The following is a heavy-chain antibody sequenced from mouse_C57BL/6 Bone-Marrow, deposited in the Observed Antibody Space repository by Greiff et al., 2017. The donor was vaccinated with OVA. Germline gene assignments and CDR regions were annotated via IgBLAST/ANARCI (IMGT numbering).Heavy chain of an antibody. CDR1: GYSITSGYY. Sequence: VQLKESGPGLVKPSQSLSLTCSVTGYSITSGYYWNWIRQFPGNKLEWMGYISYDGSNNYNPSLKNRISITRDTSKNQFFLKLNSVTTEDTATYYCAREDSNSAYWGQGTLVTVSA. D-gene: IGHD2-5*01. J-gene: IGHJ3*01. CDR3: AREDSNSAY. CDR2: ISYDGSN. V-gene: IGHV3-6*01.